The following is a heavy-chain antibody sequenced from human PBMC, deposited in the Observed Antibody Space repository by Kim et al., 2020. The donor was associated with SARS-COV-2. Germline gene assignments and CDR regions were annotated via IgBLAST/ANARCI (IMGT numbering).Heavy chain of an antibody. CDR3: ARAVPGYSSSSAHNRFYWYFDL. V-gene: IGHV3-74*01. J-gene: IGHJ2*01. CDR2: INSDGSST. D-gene: IGHD6-6*01. CDR1: GFTFSSYW. Sequence: GGSLRLSCAASGFTFSSYWMHWVRQAPGKGLVWVSRINSDGSSTSYADSVKGRFTISRDNAKNTLYLQMNSLRAEDTAVYYCARAVPGYSSSSAHNRFYWYFDLWGRGTLVTVSS.